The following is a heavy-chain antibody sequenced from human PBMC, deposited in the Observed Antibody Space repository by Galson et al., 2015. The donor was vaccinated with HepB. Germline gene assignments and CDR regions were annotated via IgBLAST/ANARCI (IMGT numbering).Heavy chain of an antibody. Sequence: SLRLSCAASGFTFTNAWMSWVRQAPGKGLEWVGRVKSKTAGGTTDYAAPVQGRCIISRDDSRNTLYLQMYSLKTEDTTVYYCTTVDDHWGRGTLATVSS. V-gene: IGHV3-15*07. J-gene: IGHJ5*02. CDR3: TTVDDH. CDR1: GFTFTNAW. CDR2: VKSKTAGGTT.